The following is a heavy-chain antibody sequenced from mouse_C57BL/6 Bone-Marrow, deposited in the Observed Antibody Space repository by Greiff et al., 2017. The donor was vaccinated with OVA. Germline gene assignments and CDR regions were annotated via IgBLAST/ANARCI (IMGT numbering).Heavy chain of an antibody. CDR3: ARSRVSYYFDY. J-gene: IGHJ2*01. Sequence: QVHVKQSGTELVKPGASVKLSCKASGYTFTSYWMHWVKQRPGQGLEWIGNINPSNGGTNYNEKFKSKATLTVDKSSSTAYMQLSSLTSEDSAVYYCARSRVSYYFDYWGQGTTLTVSS. V-gene: IGHV1-53*01. D-gene: IGHD6-2*01. CDR2: INPSNGGT. CDR1: GYTFTSYW.